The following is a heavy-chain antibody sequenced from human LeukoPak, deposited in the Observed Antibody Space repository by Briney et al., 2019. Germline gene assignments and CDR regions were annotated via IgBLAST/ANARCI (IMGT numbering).Heavy chain of an antibody. J-gene: IGHJ6*02. V-gene: IGHV1-18*01. CDR1: GYTFTSYG. Sequence: ASVKVSCKASGYTFTSYGISWVRQAPGQGLEWMGWISAYNGNTNYAQKLQGRVTMTTDTSTSTAYMELRSLRFDDTAVYYCARDADPRGYSGYDLVGYYYYGMDVWGQGTTVTVSS. CDR2: ISAYNGNT. CDR3: ARDADPRGYSGYDLVGYYYYGMDV. D-gene: IGHD5-12*01.